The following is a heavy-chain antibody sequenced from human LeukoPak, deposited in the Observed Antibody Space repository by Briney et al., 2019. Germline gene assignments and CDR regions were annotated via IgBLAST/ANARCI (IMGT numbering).Heavy chain of an antibody. CDR1: GFTFSSYW. V-gene: IGHV3-7*01. D-gene: IGHD1-1*01. CDR2: IKQDGSGK. J-gene: IGHJ4*02. CDR3: AREFPSTTASYYFDY. Sequence: GGSLRLSCAASGFTFSSYWMSWVRQAPGKGLEWVANIKQDGSGKYYVDSVKGRFTISRDNAKNSLYLQMNSLRAEDTAVYYCAREFPSTTASYYFDYWGQGTLVTVSS.